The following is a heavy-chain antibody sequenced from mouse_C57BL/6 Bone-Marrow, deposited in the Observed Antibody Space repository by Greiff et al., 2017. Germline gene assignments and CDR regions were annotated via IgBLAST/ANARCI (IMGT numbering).Heavy chain of an antibody. Sequence: QVQLKESGAELARPGASVKLSCKASGYTFTSYGISWVKQRTGQGLEWIGEIYPRSGNTYYNEKFKGKATLTADKSSSTAYMELRSLTSEDSAVYFCARGGLRRGRYFDNWGQGTTLTVSS. V-gene: IGHV1-81*01. CDR3: ARGGLRRGRYFDN. J-gene: IGHJ2*01. D-gene: IGHD2-4*01. CDR2: IYPRSGNT. CDR1: GYTFTSYG.